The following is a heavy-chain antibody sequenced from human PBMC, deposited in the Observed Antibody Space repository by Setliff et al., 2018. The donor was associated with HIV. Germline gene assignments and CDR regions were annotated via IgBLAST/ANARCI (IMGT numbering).Heavy chain of an antibody. CDR1: GYTFTGFY. CDR3: ARDHCSSSGCYEYSYYGMDV. J-gene: IGHJ6*02. Sequence: ASVKVSCKASGYTFTGFYMHWARQAPGQGLEWMGWINPNSGGATYAQKFQGRVTRTRDTSISTAYMEVSRLRSDDTAGYYCARDHCSSSGCYEYSYYGMDVWGQGTTVTVSS. CDR2: INPNSGGA. V-gene: IGHV1-2*02. D-gene: IGHD2-2*01.